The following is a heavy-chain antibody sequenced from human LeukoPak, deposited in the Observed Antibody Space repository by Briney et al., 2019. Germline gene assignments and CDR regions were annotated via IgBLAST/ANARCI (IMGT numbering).Heavy chain of an antibody. Sequence: PSETLSLTCTVSGGSISSYYWGWIRQPPGKGLEWIGSVYYSGTTYYNPSLMSRVTLSVDTSKNQFSLKLSSVTAADTAVYYCARHFDYWGQGILVTVSS. CDR1: GGSISSYY. V-gene: IGHV4-39*01. CDR2: VYYSGTT. CDR3: ARHFDY. J-gene: IGHJ4*02.